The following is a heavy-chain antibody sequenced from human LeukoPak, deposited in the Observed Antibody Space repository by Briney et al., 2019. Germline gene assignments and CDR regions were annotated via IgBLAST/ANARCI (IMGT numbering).Heavy chain of an antibody. V-gene: IGHV3-30*01. J-gene: IGHJ4*02. CDR2: ISYDAGSQ. D-gene: IGHD3-22*01. CDR1: GFTFSNYA. CDR3: ARDYSTGYFYFDY. Sequence: GRSLRLSCAASGFTFSNYAMHWVRQAPGKGLQWVAGISYDAGSQFHADSVKGRFTISRDNSKSTLYLQMNSLRAEDTAVYFCARDYSTGYFYFDYRGQGTLVTVSS.